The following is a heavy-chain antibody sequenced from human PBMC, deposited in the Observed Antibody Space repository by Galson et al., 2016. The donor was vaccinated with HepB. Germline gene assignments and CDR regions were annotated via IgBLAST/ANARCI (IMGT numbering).Heavy chain of an antibody. D-gene: IGHD1-1*01. Sequence: SLRLSCAASGFTFSSYTMNWVRQAPGQGLEWVSAITGSGGSTYYVDSVKGRFTISRDNSKNTLSLQMNSLRAEATAVYYCAKERGWKSYYFYYWGQGTLVTVSS. J-gene: IGHJ4*02. V-gene: IGHV3-23*01. CDR1: GFTFSSYT. CDR2: ITGSGGST. CDR3: AKERGWKSYYFYY.